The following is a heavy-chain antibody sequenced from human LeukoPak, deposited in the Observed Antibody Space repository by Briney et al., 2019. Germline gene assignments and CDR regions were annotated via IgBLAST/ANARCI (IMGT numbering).Heavy chain of an antibody. CDR1: GGSIRSYY. CDR2: IYSGGST. V-gene: IGHV3-53*05. CDR3: ARDEGNP. D-gene: IGHD6-13*01. J-gene: IGHJ5*02. Sequence: PSETLSLTCTVSGGSIRSYYCSWIRQPPGKGLEWVSVIYSGGSTYYADSVKGRFTTSRDNSKNTLYLQMNSLRAEDTAVYYCARDEGNPLGQGTLVTVSS.